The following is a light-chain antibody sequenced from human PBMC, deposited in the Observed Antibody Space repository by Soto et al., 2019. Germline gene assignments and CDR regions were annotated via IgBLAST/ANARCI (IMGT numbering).Light chain of an antibody. Sequence: EIVLAQSPGTLSLSPGERATLSCRASQSVTNSFLAWYQQKPGQAPRLLIYGASRRATGIPARFTGSGSGTDFTLTISRLEPEDFAVYYCQQYVSSPCSFGQGTKVDI. CDR3: QQYVSSPCS. J-gene: IGKJ1*01. CDR1: QSVTNSF. V-gene: IGKV3-20*01. CDR2: GAS.